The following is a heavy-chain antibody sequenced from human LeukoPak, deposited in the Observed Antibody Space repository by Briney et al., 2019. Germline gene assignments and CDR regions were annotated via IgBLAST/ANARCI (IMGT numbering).Heavy chain of an antibody. CDR1: GGSISSYY. D-gene: IGHD1-26*01. Sequence: SETLSLTCTVSGGSISSYYWSWIRQPPGKGLEWIGYIYYSGSTNYNPSLKSRVTISVDTSKNQFSLKLSSVTAADSAVYYCARGGTVRNGMDVWGQGTTVTVSS. CDR2: IYYSGST. CDR3: ARGGTVRNGMDV. J-gene: IGHJ6*02. V-gene: IGHV4-59*01.